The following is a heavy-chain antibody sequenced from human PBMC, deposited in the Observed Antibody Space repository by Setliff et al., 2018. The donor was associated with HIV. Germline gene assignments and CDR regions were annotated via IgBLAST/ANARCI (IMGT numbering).Heavy chain of an antibody. D-gene: IGHD2-15*01. CDR1: SESFTNYY. J-gene: IGHJ4*02. CDR3: ATYLLRFHPGYTGVAAGYYFDY. Sequence: SETLSLTCTVDSESFTNYYWSWIRQPPGKGLEWIGEIDHGGSTRYNPSLKSRITMSVDTSKNQFSLRLSSVTAADTALYYCATYLLRFHPGYTGVAAGYYFDYWGQGTLVTAPQ. V-gene: IGHV4-34*10. CDR2: IDHGGST.